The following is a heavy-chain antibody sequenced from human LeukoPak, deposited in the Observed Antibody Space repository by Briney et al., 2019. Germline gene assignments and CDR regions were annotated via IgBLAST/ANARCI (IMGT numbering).Heavy chain of an antibody. CDR3: ARANNLNYDFWSGYYY. CDR1: GYTFTSYG. Sequence: GASVKVSCKASGYTFTSYGISWVRQAPRQGLEWMGWISAYNGNTNYAQKLQGRVTMTTDTSTSTAYMELRSLRSDDTAVYYCARANNLNYDFWSGYYYWGQGTPVTVSS. CDR2: ISAYNGNT. J-gene: IGHJ4*02. D-gene: IGHD3-3*01. V-gene: IGHV1-18*01.